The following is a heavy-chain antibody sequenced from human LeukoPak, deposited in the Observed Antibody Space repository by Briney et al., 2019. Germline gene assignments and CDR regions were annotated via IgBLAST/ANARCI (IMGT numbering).Heavy chain of an antibody. CDR1: GFTFDDYA. CDR2: ISWNSGSI. J-gene: IGHJ3*02. Sequence: GRSLRLSRAASGFTFDDYAMHWVRQAPGKGLEWVSGISWNSGSIGYADSVKGRFTISRDNAKNSLYLQMNSLRAEDTALYYCAKAARDAADAFDIWGQGTMVTVSS. D-gene: IGHD5-24*01. V-gene: IGHV3-9*01. CDR3: AKAARDAADAFDI.